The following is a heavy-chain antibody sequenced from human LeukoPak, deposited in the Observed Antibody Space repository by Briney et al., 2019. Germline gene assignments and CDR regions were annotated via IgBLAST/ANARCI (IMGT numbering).Heavy chain of an antibody. D-gene: IGHD2-2*01. CDR2: INPSGGST. CDR1: GYTFTGYY. J-gene: IGHJ4*02. Sequence: ASVKVSCKASGYTFTGYYMHWVRQAPGQGLEWMGIINPSGGSTSYAQKFQGRVTMTRDMSTSTAYMELRSLRSDDTAVYYCARDGPYQLPLRWGQGTLVTVSS. V-gene: IGHV1-46*01. CDR3: ARDGPYQLPLR.